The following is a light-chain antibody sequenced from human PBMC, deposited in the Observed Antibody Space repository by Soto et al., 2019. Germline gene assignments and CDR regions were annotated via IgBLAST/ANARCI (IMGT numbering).Light chain of an antibody. J-gene: IGLJ1*01. Sequence: QSVLTQPPSVSGAPGQRVTISCTGSSSNIGAGYDVHWYQQLPGTAPKLLIFRNNNRPSGVPDRFSGSKSGTSASLAITGLQAEDEADHYCQSYDSSLSAYVFATGTKVTV. V-gene: IGLV1-40*01. CDR3: QSYDSSLSAYV. CDR2: RNN. CDR1: SSNIGAGYD.